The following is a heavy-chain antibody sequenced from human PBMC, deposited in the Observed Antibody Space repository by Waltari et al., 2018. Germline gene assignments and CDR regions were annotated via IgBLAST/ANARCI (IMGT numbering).Heavy chain of an antibody. Sequence: VQLVESGGGVVQPGGSLRLSCVAFGFPFSSLSMHWVRQAPGKGLEWVAVMSYNGRNIYYVDSVKGRFTISRDNSKKMLYMQMNSLRTEDTAIYYCARDYCDRTNCHGMDVWGQGTTVTVS. D-gene: IGHD3-22*01. V-gene: IGHV3-30*04. CDR1: GFPFSSLS. J-gene: IGHJ6*02. CDR3: ARDYCDRTNCHGMDV. CDR2: MSYNGRNI.